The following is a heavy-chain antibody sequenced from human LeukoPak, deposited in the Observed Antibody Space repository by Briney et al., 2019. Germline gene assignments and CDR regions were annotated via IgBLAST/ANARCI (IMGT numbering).Heavy chain of an antibody. J-gene: IGHJ6*02. CDR3: AILGRERYYYYYGMDV. D-gene: IGHD1-1*01. CDR2: MNPDGRTT. Sequence: GGSLRLSCAGSGFTFSNYWMHWVRQAPGKGLVWVSRMNPDGRTTNYADSVKGRFTISRDNAKNTLFLQMNSLRAEDTAVYYCAILGRERYYYYYGMDVWGQGTTVTVSS. CDR1: GFTFSNYW. V-gene: IGHV3-74*01.